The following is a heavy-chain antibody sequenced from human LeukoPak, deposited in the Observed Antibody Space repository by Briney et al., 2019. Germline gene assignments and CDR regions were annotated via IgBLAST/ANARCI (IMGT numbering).Heavy chain of an antibody. J-gene: IGHJ4*02. Sequence: SETLSLTCAVSGYSISSGYYWGWIRQPPGKGLEWIGSIYHSGSTYYNPSLKSRVTISVDTSKNQFSLKLSSVTAADTAVYYCALRRDGYSYAFDYWGQGTLVTVSS. CDR3: ALRRDGYSYAFDY. CDR1: GYSISSGYY. CDR2: IYHSGST. V-gene: IGHV4-38-2*01. D-gene: IGHD5-24*01.